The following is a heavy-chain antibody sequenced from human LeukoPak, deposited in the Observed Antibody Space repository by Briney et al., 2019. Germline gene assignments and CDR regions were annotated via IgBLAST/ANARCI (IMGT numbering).Heavy chain of an antibody. D-gene: IGHD3-22*01. CDR1: GGTFSSYA. CDR3: ARVGDSSGYYQYFQH. CDR2: IIPIFGTA. Sequence: ASVKVSCKASGGTFSSYAISWVRQAPGQGLEWMGGIIPIFGTANYAQKFQGRVTITADESTSTAYMELSSLRSEDTAVYYCARVGDSSGYYQYFQHWGQGTLVTVSS. V-gene: IGHV1-69*13. J-gene: IGHJ1*01.